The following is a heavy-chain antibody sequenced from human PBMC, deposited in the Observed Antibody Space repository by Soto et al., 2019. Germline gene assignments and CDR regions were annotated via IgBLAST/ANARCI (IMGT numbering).Heavy chain of an antibody. CDR1: GGSISTYY. Sequence: SETLSLTCTVSGGSISTYYWSWIRQPAGKGLEWIGRIYTRGSTNYNPSLKSRVTMSVDTSKNQFSLKLSSVTAADTGVYYCAKVGMVGTVLGSWFDPWGQGILVTVSS. V-gene: IGHV4-4*07. D-gene: IGHD6-19*01. CDR3: AKVGMVGTVLGSWFDP. J-gene: IGHJ5*02. CDR2: IYTRGST.